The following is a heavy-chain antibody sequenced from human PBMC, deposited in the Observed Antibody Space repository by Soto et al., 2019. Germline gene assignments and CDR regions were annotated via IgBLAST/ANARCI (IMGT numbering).Heavy chain of an antibody. J-gene: IGHJ6*01. D-gene: IGHD3-9*01. CDR1: AGSISRYY. CDR2: IYYSGST. V-gene: IGHV4-59*08. Sequence: SQTLRLPWTVSAGSISRYYYSWIRQPPGKGLEWIGYIYYSGSTNYNPSLKSRVTISVDASKNQFSLKLSSVTAADTAVYYCAILVVTCSGDYY. CDR3: AILVVTCSGDYY.